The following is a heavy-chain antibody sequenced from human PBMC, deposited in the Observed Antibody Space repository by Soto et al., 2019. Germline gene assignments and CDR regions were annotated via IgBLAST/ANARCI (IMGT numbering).Heavy chain of an antibody. CDR2: INHSGST. V-gene: IGHV4-34*01. CDR3: ARARMDFDY. J-gene: IGHJ4*02. Sequence: PSETLSLTCAVYGGSFSGYYWSWIRQPPGKGLEWIGEINHSGSTNYNPSLKSRVTISVDTSKNQFSLKLSSVTAADTAVYYCARARMDFDYWGQGNLVTVSS. CDR1: GGSFSGYY.